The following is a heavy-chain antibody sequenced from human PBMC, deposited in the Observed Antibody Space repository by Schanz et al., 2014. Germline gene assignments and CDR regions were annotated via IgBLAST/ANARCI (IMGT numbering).Heavy chain of an antibody. CDR1: GGSISSHF. J-gene: IGHJ4*02. CDR2: MYHSGSS. D-gene: IGHD2-8*02. Sequence: QLQLQESGPGLVKPSQTLSLTCAVSGGSISSHFWSWIRQPPGKGLEWIGYMYHSGSSNYNPSLKSRVTISVDTSQNQFSLKMTSLTAADTAVYFCARVGGGVLTSWYSLDSWGQGTLVTVSS. V-gene: IGHV4-59*11. CDR3: ARVGGGVLTSWYSLDS.